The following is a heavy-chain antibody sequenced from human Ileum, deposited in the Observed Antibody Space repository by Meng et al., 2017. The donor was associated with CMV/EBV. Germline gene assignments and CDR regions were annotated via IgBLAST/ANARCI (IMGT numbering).Heavy chain of an antibody. CDR1: CRPHNGFF. CDR2: IKSRGST. Sequence: VRRLKPSETPSLFYAGSCRPHNGFFCSRTRQPPGEGLEVIEQIKSRGSTNYNPSRKSRLTISIDTSKRQLSLMVTSVTAADSAIYYCAIGRLQFTPSALQHWGPGTLVTVSS. D-gene: IGHD5-24*01. CDR3: AIGRLQFTPSALQH. J-gene: IGHJ1*01. V-gene: IGHV4-34*01.